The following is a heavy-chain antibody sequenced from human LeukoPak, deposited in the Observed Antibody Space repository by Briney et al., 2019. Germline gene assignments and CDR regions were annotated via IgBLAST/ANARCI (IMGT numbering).Heavy chain of an antibody. V-gene: IGHV4-59*01. D-gene: IGHD1-26*01. CDR1: GGSISSDC. Sequence: SETLSLTCTVSGGSISSDCWNWIRQPPGKGLEWIGYISKSGNTNYNPSLKSRVTILGDTSKTQFSLKLSSVTAADTAVYYCARPQLGNDAFDIWGQGTMVTVSS. J-gene: IGHJ3*02. CDR2: ISKSGNT. CDR3: ARPQLGNDAFDI.